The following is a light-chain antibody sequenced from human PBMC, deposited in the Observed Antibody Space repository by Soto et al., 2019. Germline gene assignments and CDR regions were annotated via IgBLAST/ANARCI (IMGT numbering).Light chain of an antibody. V-gene: IGLV2-14*03. CDR1: SSDVGGYSH. J-gene: IGLJ1*01. Sequence: QSVLTQPASVSGSPGQSITISCTGTSSDVGGYSHVSWYHHHPGKAPKLLIYDDSHRPSGVSNRFSGSKSGNTASLTISGLQAEDEADYYCSSYTSNSHYVFGTGTKVTVL. CDR3: SSYTSNSHYV. CDR2: DDS.